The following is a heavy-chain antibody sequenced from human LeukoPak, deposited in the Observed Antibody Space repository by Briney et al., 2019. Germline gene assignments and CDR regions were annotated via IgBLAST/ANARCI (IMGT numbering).Heavy chain of an antibody. CDR3: ARGVDY. Sequence: GGSLRLSCAASGFTFSSYWMTWVRQAPGKGLEWVANIRRDAREFYYVDSVKGRFTISRDNAKNSLYLQMNSLRAEDTAVYYCARGVDYWGQGTLVTVSS. CDR1: GFTFSSYW. CDR2: IRRDAREF. V-gene: IGHV3-7*05. J-gene: IGHJ4*02.